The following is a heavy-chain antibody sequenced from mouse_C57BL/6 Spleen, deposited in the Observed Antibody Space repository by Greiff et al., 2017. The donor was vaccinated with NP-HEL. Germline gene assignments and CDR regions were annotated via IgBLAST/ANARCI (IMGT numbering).Heavy chain of an antibody. J-gene: IGHJ2*01. D-gene: IGHD2-2*01. CDR3: ARSGAGYEGDY. CDR2: IYPGSGST. V-gene: IGHV1-55*01. CDR1: GYTFTSYW. Sequence: VQLHQPGAELVKPGASVKMSCKASGYTFTSYWITWVKQRPGQGLEWIGDIYPGSGSTNYNEKFKSKATLTVDTSSSTAYMQLSSLTSEDSAVYYCARSGAGYEGDYWGQGTTLTVSS.